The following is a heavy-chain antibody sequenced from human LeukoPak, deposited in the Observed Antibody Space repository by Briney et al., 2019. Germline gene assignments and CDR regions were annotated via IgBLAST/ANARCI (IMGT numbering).Heavy chain of an antibody. Sequence: SETLSLTCTVSGGSISSGGYYWSWIRQPPGKGLEWIRYIYHSGSTYYNPSLKSRVTISVDRSKNQFSLKLSSVTAADTAVYYCAREYCSSTSCYRNWFDPWGQGTLVTVSS. CDR2: IYHSGST. V-gene: IGHV4-30-2*01. J-gene: IGHJ5*02. CDR1: GGSISSGGYY. D-gene: IGHD2-2*02. CDR3: AREYCSSTSCYRNWFDP.